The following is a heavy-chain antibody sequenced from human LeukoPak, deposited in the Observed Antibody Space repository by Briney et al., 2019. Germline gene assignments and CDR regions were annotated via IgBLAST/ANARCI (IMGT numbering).Heavy chain of an antibody. V-gene: IGHV3-43*02. CDR3: AKEIDTLGTNAFDI. CDR1: GFTFDDYA. D-gene: IGHD2-15*01. Sequence: GVSLRLSCAASGFTFDDYAMHCVRQAPGKGLEWVSLISGDGGSTYYADSVRGRFTISRDNSKNSLYLQMDSLRTEDTAFYYCAKEIDTLGTNAFDIWGQGTMVTVSS. J-gene: IGHJ3*02. CDR2: ISGDGGST.